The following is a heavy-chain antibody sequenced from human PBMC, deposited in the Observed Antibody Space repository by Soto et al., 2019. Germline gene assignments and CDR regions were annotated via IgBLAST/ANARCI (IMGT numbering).Heavy chain of an antibody. V-gene: IGHV3-48*01. Sequence: EAQLVESGGGLVQPGGSLRLSCAASGFTFSRNSMNWVRQAPGKGLEWVSYISSSSSTINYADSVKGRFTISRDNAKKTLRRNMNSLRAEDTGVYYCATDPYSSDLSDYWGQGTLVTVSS. CDR1: GFTFSRNS. CDR3: ATDPYSSDLSDY. CDR2: ISSSSSTI. D-gene: IGHD6-19*01. J-gene: IGHJ4*02.